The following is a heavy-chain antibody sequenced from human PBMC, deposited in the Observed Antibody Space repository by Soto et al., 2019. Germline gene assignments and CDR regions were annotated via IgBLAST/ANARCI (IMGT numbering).Heavy chain of an antibody. J-gene: IGHJ5*02. CDR2: LTGSGDDT. V-gene: IGHV3-23*01. D-gene: IGHD2-2*01. Sequence: GGSLRLSCVASGFSFSPYDMNWVRQAPGKGLEWVAGLTGSGDDTYYADSVKGRFTTSRVNSKNILYLQMNNLRVDDTALYYCVRERKGYFDPWGQGTLVTVSS. CDR3: VRERKGYFDP. CDR1: GFSFSPYD.